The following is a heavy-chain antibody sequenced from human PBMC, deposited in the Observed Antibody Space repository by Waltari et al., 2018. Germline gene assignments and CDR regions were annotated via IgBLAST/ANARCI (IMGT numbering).Heavy chain of an antibody. CDR1: GFTFTSSA. CDR2: IVVGSGNT. J-gene: IGHJ4*02. CDR3: AADPLITVTTIDDY. Sequence: QMQLVQSGPEVKKPGTSVKVSCKASGFTFTSSAVQWVRQARGQRLEWIGWIVVGSGNTNYAQRFQERVTITRGRSTSTAYMALSGLRGEDTAGYYCAADPLITVTTIDDYWGQGTLVNVSS. D-gene: IGHD4-17*01. V-gene: IGHV1-58*01.